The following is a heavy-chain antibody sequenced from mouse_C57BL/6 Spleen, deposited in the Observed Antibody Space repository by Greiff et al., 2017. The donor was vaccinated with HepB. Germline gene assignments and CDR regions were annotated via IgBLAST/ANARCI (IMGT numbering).Heavy chain of an antibody. CDR2: INYDGSST. CDR1: GFTFSDYY. Sequence: EVQVVESEGGLVQPGSSMKLSCTASGFTFSDYYMAWVRQVPEKGLEWVANINYDGSSTYYLDSLKSRFIISRDNAKNILYLQMSSLKSEDTATYYCARDPIYYGSSYPSWYFDVWGTGTTVTVSS. J-gene: IGHJ1*03. D-gene: IGHD1-1*01. V-gene: IGHV5-16*01. CDR3: ARDPIYYGSSYPSWYFDV.